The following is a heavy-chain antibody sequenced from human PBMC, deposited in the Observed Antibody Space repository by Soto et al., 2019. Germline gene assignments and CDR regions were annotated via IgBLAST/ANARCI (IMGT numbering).Heavy chain of an antibody. CDR3: ARMSYFYDKWYFDI. V-gene: IGHV4-30-4*01. J-gene: IGHJ2*01. CDR2: VYYSGSS. CDR1: GGSINNNDYY. Sequence: SETLSLTCSVCGGSINNNDYYWSWIRQTPGKGLEWIGYVYYSGSSDYIPSLKSRLSMSIDKSKNQFHLKLNSVTAADTATYFCARMSYFYDKWYFDIWGRGTLVTVSS. D-gene: IGHD3-22*01.